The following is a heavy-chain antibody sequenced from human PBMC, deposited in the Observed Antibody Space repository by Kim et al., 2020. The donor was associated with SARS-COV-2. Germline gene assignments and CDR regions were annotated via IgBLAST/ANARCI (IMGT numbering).Heavy chain of an antibody. CDR1: GGSISSSSYY. D-gene: IGHD3-10*01. CDR3: ARISLLWFGELSGDQFDY. CDR2: IYYSGST. V-gene: IGHV4-39*01. J-gene: IGHJ4*02. Sequence: SETLSLTCTVSGGSISSSSYYWGWIRQPPGKGLEWIGSIYYSGSTYYNPSLKSRVTISVDTSKNQFSLKLSSVTAADTAVYYCARISLLWFGELSGDQFDYWGQGTLVTVSS.